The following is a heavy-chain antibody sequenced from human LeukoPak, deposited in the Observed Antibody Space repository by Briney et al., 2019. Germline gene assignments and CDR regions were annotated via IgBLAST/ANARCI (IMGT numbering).Heavy chain of an antibody. CDR2: IHTSGST. CDR3: GRGGGYYDSSGYVDY. CDR1: GGSISSYY. Sequence: SETLSLTCTVSGGSISSYYWSWIRQPAGKGLEWIGRIHTSGSTNYNPSLKSRVTMSVDTSKNQFSLKLSSVTAADTAVYYCGRGGGYYDSSGYVDYWGQGTLVTVSS. V-gene: IGHV4-4*07. D-gene: IGHD3-22*01. J-gene: IGHJ4*02.